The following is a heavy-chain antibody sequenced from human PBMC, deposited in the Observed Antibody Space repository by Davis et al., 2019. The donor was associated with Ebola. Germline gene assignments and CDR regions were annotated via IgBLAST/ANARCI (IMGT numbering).Heavy chain of an antibody. Sequence: PSETLSLTCTVSGGSISSYYWSWIRQPPGKGLEWIGYIYYSGSTNYNPSLKSRVTISVDTSKNQFSLKLSSVTAADTAVYYCARARITIFGVGPGFFDYWGQGTLVTVSS. CDR2: IYYSGST. V-gene: IGHV4-59*01. D-gene: IGHD3-3*01. CDR1: GGSISSYY. J-gene: IGHJ4*02. CDR3: ARARITIFGVGPGFFDY.